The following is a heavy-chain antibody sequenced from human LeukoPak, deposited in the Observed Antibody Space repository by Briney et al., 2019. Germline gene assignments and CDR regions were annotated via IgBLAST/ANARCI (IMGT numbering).Heavy chain of an antibody. V-gene: IGHV3-11*01. J-gene: IGHJ6*02. CDR2: ISSSGSTI. CDR1: GFTFSDYY. D-gene: IGHD5-18*01. Sequence: PGGSLRLSCAASGFTFSDYYMSWIRQAPGKGLEWVSYISSSGSTIYYADSVKGRFTISRDNAKNSLYLQMNSLRAEDTAVYYCARDTAMAPYYYYGMDVWGQGTTVTVSS. CDR3: ARDTAMAPYYYYGMDV.